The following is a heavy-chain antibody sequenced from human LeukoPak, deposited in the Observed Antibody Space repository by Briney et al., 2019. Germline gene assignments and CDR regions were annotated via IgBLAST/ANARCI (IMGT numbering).Heavy chain of an antibody. D-gene: IGHD6-19*01. CDR3: ASPIAVAGPYYFDY. Sequence: PGGSLRLSCAASGFTFSSYWMHWVRQAPGKGLVWVSRINSDGSSTIYADSVKGRFTISRDNAKNTLYLQINSLRAEDTAVYYCASPIAVAGPYYFDYWGQGTLVTVSS. CDR2: INSDGSST. V-gene: IGHV3-74*01. CDR1: GFTFSSYW. J-gene: IGHJ4*02.